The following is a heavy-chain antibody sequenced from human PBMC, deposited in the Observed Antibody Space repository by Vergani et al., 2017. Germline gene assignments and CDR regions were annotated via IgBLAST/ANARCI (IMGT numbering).Heavy chain of an antibody. D-gene: IGHD5-24*01. CDR3: GRGSDNYN. CDR1: GFTFSSHA. V-gene: IGHV3-23*01. CDR2: IKNTGDST. J-gene: IGHJ4*02. Sequence: EVQLLQSEGAVVQPGGSLRLSCVASGFTFSSHAMRWVRQGHGQGLGWVSSIKNTGDSTHYADSVKGRFTISRDNSKNTLYLQMNSLRVEDTAVDYCGRGSDNYNWGQGTLVTFSS.